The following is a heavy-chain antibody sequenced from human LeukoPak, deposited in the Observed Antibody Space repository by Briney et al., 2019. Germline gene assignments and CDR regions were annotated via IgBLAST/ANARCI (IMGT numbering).Heavy chain of an antibody. D-gene: IGHD1-26*01. CDR1: GFTFSYTW. CDR2: ISSSGSTI. J-gene: IGHJ4*02. CDR3: ARRRDSGSLQHFDY. Sequence: GGSLRLSCAASGFTFSYTWMTWVRQAPGKGLEWVSYISSSGSTIYYADSVKGRFTISRDNAKNSLYLQMNSLRPEDTAVYYCARRRDSGSLQHFDYWGQGTLVTVSS. V-gene: IGHV3-48*03.